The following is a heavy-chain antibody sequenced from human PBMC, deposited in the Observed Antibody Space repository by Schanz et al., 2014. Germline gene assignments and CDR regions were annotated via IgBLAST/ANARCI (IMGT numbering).Heavy chain of an antibody. CDR1: GFSLNTYG. Sequence: QAQLMESGGGVVQPGTSLILSCSVSGFSLNTYGIHWFRQPAGKGLEWVAVISYDGSNKYYADSVKGRFTISRDNSKNTLYLQMNSLRAEDTSVYYCARANYRRKINFDYWGRGTLVTVSS. CDR2: ISYDGSNK. D-gene: IGHD3-10*01. J-gene: IGHJ4*02. CDR3: ARANYRRKINFDY. V-gene: IGHV3-30*19.